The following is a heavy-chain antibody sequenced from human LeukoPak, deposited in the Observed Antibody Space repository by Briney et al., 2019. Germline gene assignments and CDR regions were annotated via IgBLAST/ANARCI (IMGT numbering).Heavy chain of an antibody. CDR1: GITLSNYG. D-gene: IGHD5-18*01. CDR3: AKQTGPGRYRRGGWFDP. V-gene: IGHV3-23*01. J-gene: IGHJ5*02. CDR2: ISGSGGST. Sequence: PGGSLRLSCAVSGITLSNYGMSWVRQAPGKGLEWVSAISGSGGSTYYADSVKGRFTISRDNSNNTLYLQMHSLRAEDTAVYYCAKQTGPGRYRRGGWFDPWGQGTLVTVS.